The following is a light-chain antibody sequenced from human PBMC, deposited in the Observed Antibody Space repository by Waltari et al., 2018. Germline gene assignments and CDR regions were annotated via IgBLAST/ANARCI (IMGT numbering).Light chain of an antibody. Sequence: DIQMTQSPSSVSASVGDRVTLTCRASQGISSRLAWYQQKPGKAPKLLIYEASSVHSGVPSRFSGSGSGTEFTLTISSLQPEDFATYYCQQVDSFPRTFGQGTKVEVK. CDR3: QQVDSFPRT. CDR1: QGISSR. J-gene: IGKJ1*01. CDR2: EAS. V-gene: IGKV1-12*01.